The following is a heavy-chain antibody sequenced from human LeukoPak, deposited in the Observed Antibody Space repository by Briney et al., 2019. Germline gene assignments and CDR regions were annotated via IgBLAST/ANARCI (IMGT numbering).Heavy chain of an antibody. CDR2: IIPILGIA. CDR3: ARDLSEGDIVVVPAAIGYNWFDP. CDR1: GGTFSSYT. V-gene: IGHV1-69*04. D-gene: IGHD2-2*01. Sequence: GASVKVSCKASGGTFSSYTISWVRQAPGQGLEWMGRIIPILGIANYAQKFQGRVTITADKSTSTAYMELSSLRSEDTAVYYCARDLSEGDIVVVPAAIGYNWFDPGGQGTLVTVSS. J-gene: IGHJ5*02.